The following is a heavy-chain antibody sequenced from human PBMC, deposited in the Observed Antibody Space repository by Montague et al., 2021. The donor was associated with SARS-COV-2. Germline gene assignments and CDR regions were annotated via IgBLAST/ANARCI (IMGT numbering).Heavy chain of an antibody. CDR1: GGSISSGGYY. Sequence: TLSLTCTVSGGSISSGGYYWSWIRQHPGKGLEWIGYIYYSGSTYYNPSLKSRVTISVNTSKNQFSLKLSSVTAADTAVYYCARARIQLWAVKELDYWGQGTLVTVSS. V-gene: IGHV4-31*03. J-gene: IGHJ4*02. CDR3: ARARIQLWAVKELDY. D-gene: IGHD5-18*01. CDR2: IYYSGST.